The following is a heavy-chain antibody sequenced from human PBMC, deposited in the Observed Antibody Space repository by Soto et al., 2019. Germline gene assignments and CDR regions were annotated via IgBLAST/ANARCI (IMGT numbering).Heavy chain of an antibody. CDR2: ISPYNGDT. Sequence: ASVKVSCKTSGYTFTSYGISWVRQAPGQGLEWMGWISPYNGDTNYAQKIQGWVTMTRDTSTSTVYMELSSLRSEDTAVYYCARGPEVEEFDYWGQGTLVTVSS. V-gene: IGHV1-18*01. J-gene: IGHJ4*02. D-gene: IGHD2-15*01. CDR1: GYTFTSYG. CDR3: ARGPEVEEFDY.